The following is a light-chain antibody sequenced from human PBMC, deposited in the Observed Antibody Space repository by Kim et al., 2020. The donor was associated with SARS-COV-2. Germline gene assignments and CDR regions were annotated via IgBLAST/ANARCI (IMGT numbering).Light chain of an antibody. CDR3: QEYYSYLGT. CDR1: QYINKW. J-gene: IGKJ2*02. CDR2: KVS. Sequence: DIQMTQSPSTLSASVGDRVTITCRASQYINKWLAWYQQKPGKAPELLIYKVSNVQFGVPSRFSGTGSGTEFTLTISSLQPDDVATYYCQEYYSYLGTFGQGTKLEI. V-gene: IGKV1-5*03.